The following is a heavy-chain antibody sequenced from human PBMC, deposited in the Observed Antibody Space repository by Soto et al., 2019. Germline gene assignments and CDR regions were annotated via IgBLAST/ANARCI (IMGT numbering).Heavy chain of an antibody. V-gene: IGHV3-74*01. CDR2: KNTDGTTT. CDR3: VRGTSGWPGMDY. CDR1: GFTFSTYW. Sequence: GGSLRLSCAASGFTFSTYWMHWVRQAPGKGLVWVSRKNTDGTTTDYADSVKGRFTISRDNAKSTLYLQMNGLRAEDTAVYFCVRGTSGWPGMDYWGQGTLVTVSS. J-gene: IGHJ4*02. D-gene: IGHD6-19*01.